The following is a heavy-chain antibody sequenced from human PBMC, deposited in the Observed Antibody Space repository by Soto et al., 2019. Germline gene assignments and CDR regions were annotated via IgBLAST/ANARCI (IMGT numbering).Heavy chain of an antibody. CDR1: GYTFTSYD. Sequence: QVQLVQSGAEVKKPGASVKVSCKASGYTFTSYDINWVRQATGQELGWKGWMNPNSGNTGYAEKLQGRVTMTRNTSISTAYMELSSLRSEDTAVYYCARGYSSSWYVRKQYYYMDVWGKGTTVTVSS. J-gene: IGHJ6*03. CDR3: ARGYSSSWYVRKQYYYMDV. D-gene: IGHD6-13*01. V-gene: IGHV1-8*01. CDR2: MNPNSGNT.